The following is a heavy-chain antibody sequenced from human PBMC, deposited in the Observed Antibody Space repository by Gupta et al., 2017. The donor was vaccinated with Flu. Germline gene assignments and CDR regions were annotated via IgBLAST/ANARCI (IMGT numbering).Heavy chain of an antibody. J-gene: IGHJ4*02. D-gene: IGHD3-16*01. CDR1: GFMFSGYG. CDR3: TKDLQFEIDY. Sequence: EVQLLESGGGLVQPGESLRLSCAASGFMFSGYGMNGVRQAPQKGLEWVSTISAGGENTHYADSVMGRFTISRDNSKNTLYLHMDSLRAEDTAVYYCTKDLQFEIDYWGQGTLVTVSS. V-gene: IGHV3-23*01. CDR2: ISAGGENT.